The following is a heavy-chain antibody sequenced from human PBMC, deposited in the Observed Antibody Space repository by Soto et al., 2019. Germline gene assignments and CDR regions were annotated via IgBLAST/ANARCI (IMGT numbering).Heavy chain of an antibody. Sequence: EVQLLESGGGLVQPGGSLRLSCAASGFTVSSYARSWVRQAPGKGLEWVSAISGSGGSTYYADSVKGRFTISRDNSKNTLYLQMNSLRAEDTAVHYCANGPGLVDYWGPGTLVTVSS. CDR2: ISGSGGST. CDR3: ANGPGLVDY. J-gene: IGHJ4*02. CDR1: GFTVSSYA. D-gene: IGHD3-10*01. V-gene: IGHV3-23*01.